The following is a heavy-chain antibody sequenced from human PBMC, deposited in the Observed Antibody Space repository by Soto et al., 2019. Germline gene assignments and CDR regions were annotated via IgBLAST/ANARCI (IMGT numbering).Heavy chain of an antibody. V-gene: IGHV4-59*01. Sequence: SETLSLTCTVSGASISDNYWSWIRQPPGKGLEWIGYIYDSGSTNYSPSLQSRVTMSVDRSKNQFSLALTSVTAADTALYFCARYRRGTGWYYLDYWGQGILVTVSS. CDR2: IYDSGST. CDR1: GASISDNY. J-gene: IGHJ4*02. D-gene: IGHD6-19*01. CDR3: ARYRRGTGWYYLDY.